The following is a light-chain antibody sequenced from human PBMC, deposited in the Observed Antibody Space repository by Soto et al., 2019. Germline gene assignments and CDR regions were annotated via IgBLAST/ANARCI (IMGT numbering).Light chain of an antibody. CDR1: QGISSW. CDR2: SAS. CDR3: QQTTSFPLT. V-gene: IGKV1-12*01. Sequence: DIQMPQSPSFVSASVGDRVTITCRACQGISSWLAWYQHKPGRAPKLLIHSASSLESEVPSRFSGSGSGTDLTLTISSLQPEDFATYSCQQTTSFPLTFGGGTKVEIK. J-gene: IGKJ4*01.